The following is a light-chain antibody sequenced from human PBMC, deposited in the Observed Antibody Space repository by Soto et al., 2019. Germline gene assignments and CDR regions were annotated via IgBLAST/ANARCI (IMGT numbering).Light chain of an antibody. V-gene: IGKV3D-20*01. CDR1: QSVSSSY. J-gene: IGKJ5*01. CDR2: DTS. CDR3: QQYGSSPIT. Sequence: DIVVTQSPATLSLSPWERGTLSCGASQSVSSSYVAWYQHKPGLAPRLLIHDTSSRAIGIPDRLSGSKSGTNFTLTIRRMEPEDVGMYYCQQYGSSPITFGQGTRLRL.